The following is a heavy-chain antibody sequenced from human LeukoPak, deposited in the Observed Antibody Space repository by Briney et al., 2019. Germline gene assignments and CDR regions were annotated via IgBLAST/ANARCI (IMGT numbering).Heavy chain of an antibody. J-gene: IGHJ5*01. V-gene: IGHV4-59*08. CDR1: GDSITNSY. CDR2: ISYGGST. Sequence: PSETLSLTCTVSGDSITNSYWNWIRQPPGRGLEWIGRISYGGSTNYNPSLKSRVIISRDTSKNQFSLELTSVTAAHTAIYYCAKRIIEARENGDSNWLDPWGQGTLVTVSS. CDR3: AKRIIEARENGDSNWLDP. D-gene: IGHD4-17*01.